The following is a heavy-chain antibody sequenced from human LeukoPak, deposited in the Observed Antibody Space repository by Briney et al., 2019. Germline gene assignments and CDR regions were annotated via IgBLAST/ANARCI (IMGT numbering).Heavy chain of an antibody. J-gene: IGHJ4*02. CDR2: IYTTGTT. Sequence: GGSLRLSCAVSEFPVTSSFMSWVRQAPGKGLEWVSLIYTTGTTFYADSVRGRFTISRDKSKNTLFLQMNTLRAEGTAIYYCARGRNDFFEYWGQGTLVTVSS. CDR1: EFPVTSSF. CDR3: ARGRNDFFEY. V-gene: IGHV3-53*01.